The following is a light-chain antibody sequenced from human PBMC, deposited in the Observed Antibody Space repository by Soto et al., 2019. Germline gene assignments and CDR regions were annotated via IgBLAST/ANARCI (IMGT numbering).Light chain of an antibody. CDR1: RSVSSSY. J-gene: IGKJ2*01. CDR2: GAS. Sequence: EIVLTQSPGTLSLSPGERATLSCRASRSVSSSYLGWYQQKPGQAPRLLIYGASNRATGIPDSFSGSGSGTDFTLTISRLEPEDFAVYYCQQYINSPFTFGQGTILEI. V-gene: IGKV3-20*01. CDR3: QQYINSPFT.